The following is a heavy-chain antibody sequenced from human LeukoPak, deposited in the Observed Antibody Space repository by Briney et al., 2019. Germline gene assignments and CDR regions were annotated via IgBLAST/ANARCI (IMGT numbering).Heavy chain of an antibody. CDR3: AKDQEAGAFDY. Sequence: GGSLRLSCAASGFTFSSYWMSWVRQAPGKGLEWVSYISSSSSTIYYADSVKGRFTISRDNPKNTLYLQMNSLRAEDTAVYYCAKDQEAGAFDYWGQGTLVTVSS. CDR1: GFTFSSYW. J-gene: IGHJ4*02. CDR2: ISSSSSTI. V-gene: IGHV3-48*01. D-gene: IGHD6-19*01.